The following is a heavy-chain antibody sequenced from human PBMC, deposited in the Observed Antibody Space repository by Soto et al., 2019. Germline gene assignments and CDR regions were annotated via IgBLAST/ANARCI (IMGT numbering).Heavy chain of an antibody. Sequence: SETLSLTCCVSGGSVRDKTYYWSWIRQPPGKRLEWIGYVYYSGTTNYNPSLKSRVTISVDLSKNRFSLRLSSVTTADTALYYCARTTAVPNTLRSRYFFDYWGQGTLVTVSS. CDR1: GGSVRDKTYY. J-gene: IGHJ4*02. CDR2: VYYSGTT. V-gene: IGHV4-61*01. CDR3: ARTTAVPNTLRSRYFFDY. D-gene: IGHD4-17*01.